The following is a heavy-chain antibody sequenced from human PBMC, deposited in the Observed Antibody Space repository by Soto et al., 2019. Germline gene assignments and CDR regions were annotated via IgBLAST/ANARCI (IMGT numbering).Heavy chain of an antibody. CDR1: GLTFSSYS. J-gene: IGHJ5*02. D-gene: IGHD6-13*01. V-gene: IGHV3-48*01. Sequence: EVQLVESGGGLVQPGGSLRLSCAASGLTFSSYSMNWVRQAPGKGLEWVSYISSSISTIYYADSVKGRFTISRDNAKNSLYLQMNSLRAEDTAVYYCARHPERIAEIGWFDPLGQGTLVTVSS. CDR3: ARHPERIAEIGWFDP. CDR2: ISSSISTI.